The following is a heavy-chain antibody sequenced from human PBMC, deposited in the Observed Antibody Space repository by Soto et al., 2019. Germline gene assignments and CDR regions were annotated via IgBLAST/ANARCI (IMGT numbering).Heavy chain of an antibody. CDR2: ISAYNGNT. Sequence: ASVKVSCKASGYTFTSYGISWVRQAPGQGLEWMGWISAYNGNTNYAQKLQGRVTMTTDTSTSTAYMELRSLRSDDTAVYYCAMAPDDFWTADYFDYWGQGTLVTVSS. V-gene: IGHV1-18*01. CDR3: AMAPDDFWTADYFDY. J-gene: IGHJ4*02. D-gene: IGHD3-3*01. CDR1: GYTFTSYG.